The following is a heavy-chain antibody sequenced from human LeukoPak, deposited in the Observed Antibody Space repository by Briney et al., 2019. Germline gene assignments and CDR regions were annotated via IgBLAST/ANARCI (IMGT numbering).Heavy chain of an antibody. CDR2: ISAGGDTK. CDR1: GFSFSSNP. Sequence: GSLRLSCAASGFSFSSNPMRWVRQAPGKGLEWVSAISAGGDTKYYADSVKGRFTISRDNSKNTLYLQMNSLRAEDTAVYYCAKSMDYYDSSGYHPYDAFDIWGQGTMVTVSS. V-gene: IGHV3-23*01. D-gene: IGHD3-22*01. CDR3: AKSMDYYDSSGYHPYDAFDI. J-gene: IGHJ3*02.